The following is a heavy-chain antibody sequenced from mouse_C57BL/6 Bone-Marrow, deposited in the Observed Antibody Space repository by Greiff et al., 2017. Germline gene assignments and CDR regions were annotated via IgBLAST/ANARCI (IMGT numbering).Heavy chain of an antibody. CDR1: GYAFSSSW. Sequence: QVQLQQSGPELVKPGASVKISCKASGYAFSSSWMNWVKQRPGKGLEWIGRIYPGRGDTKYNGKFKGKATLTADKSSSTAYMQLSSLTSEDSAVYFCAREDGYPAGFSYWGQGTLVTVSA. CDR2: IYPGRGDT. V-gene: IGHV1-82*01. D-gene: IGHD2-3*01. CDR3: AREDGYPAGFSY. J-gene: IGHJ3*01.